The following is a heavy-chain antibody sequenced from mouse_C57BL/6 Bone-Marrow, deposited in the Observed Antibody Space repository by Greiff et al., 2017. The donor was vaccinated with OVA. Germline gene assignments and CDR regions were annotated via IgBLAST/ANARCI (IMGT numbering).Heavy chain of an antibody. CDR2: IDPSDSYT. V-gene: IGHV1-50*01. D-gene: IGHD2-3*01. Sequence: QVQLQQPGAELVKPGASVKLSCKASGYTFTSYWMQWVKQRPGQGLEWIGEIDPSDSYTNYNQKFKGKATLTVDTSSSTAYMQLSSVTSEDSAVYYCARSHYDGYYSWFAYWGQGTLVTVSA. CDR1: GYTFTSYW. CDR3: ARSHYDGYYSWFAY. J-gene: IGHJ3*01.